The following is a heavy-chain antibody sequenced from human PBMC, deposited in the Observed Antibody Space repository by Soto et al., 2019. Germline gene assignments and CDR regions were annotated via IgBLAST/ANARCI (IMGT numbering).Heavy chain of an antibody. D-gene: IGHD6-19*01. V-gene: IGHV5-51*01. CDR2: IYPGDSDT. CDR1: GYSFTSYW. CDR3: ARSHSSGWYYYYYGMDV. J-gene: IGHJ6*04. Sequence: PGESLKISCKGSGYSFTSYWIGWVRQMPGKGLEWMGIIYPGDSDTRYSPSFQGQVTISADKSISTAYPQWSSLKASDTAMYYCARSHSSGWYYYYYGMDVWGKGTTVTVSS.